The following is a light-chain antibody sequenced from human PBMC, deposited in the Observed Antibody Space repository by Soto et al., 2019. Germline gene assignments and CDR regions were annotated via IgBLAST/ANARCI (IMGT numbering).Light chain of an antibody. CDR1: SSDIGGYNY. Sequence: QSALTQPSSVSGSPGQSITISCTGTSSDIGGYNYVSWYQQHPGKAPKLMISEVTNRPSGVSNRFSGSKSGNTASLAISGLQTEDEADYYCCSYTINSPPFVFGTGTKLTVL. CDR2: EVT. CDR3: CSYTINSPPFV. J-gene: IGLJ1*01. V-gene: IGLV2-14*01.